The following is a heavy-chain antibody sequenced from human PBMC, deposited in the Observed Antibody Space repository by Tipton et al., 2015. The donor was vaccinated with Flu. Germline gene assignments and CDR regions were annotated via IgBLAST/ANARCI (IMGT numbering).Heavy chain of an antibody. CDR3: VKMPDFDY. CDR1: GFTFASYA. Sequence: SLRLSCAASGFTFASYAMSWVRQAPGKGLEWVSVISGGGSSTHYADSVKGRFTISRDNSKKTLYVQMNSLRVEDTAVYFCVKMPDFDYWGQGTLVTVSS. D-gene: IGHD1-14*01. CDR2: ISGGGSST. V-gene: IGHV3-23*01. J-gene: IGHJ4*02.